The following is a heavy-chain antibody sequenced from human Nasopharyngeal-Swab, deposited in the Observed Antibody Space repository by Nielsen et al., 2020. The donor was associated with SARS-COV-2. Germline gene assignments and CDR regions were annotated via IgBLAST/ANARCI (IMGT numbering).Heavy chain of an antibody. V-gene: IGHV3-7*01. CDR3: AKRYNWNPRENYFDY. D-gene: IGHD1-20*01. J-gene: IGHJ4*02. Sequence: GESLKISCAASEFTINTYWMSWVRQAPGKGPEWVANIKQDGSETNYVDSVKGRFTISRDYAKNSLYLEMNSLRADDTAVYYCAKRYNWNPRENYFDYWGQGTLVTVSS. CDR2: IKQDGSET. CDR1: EFTINTYW.